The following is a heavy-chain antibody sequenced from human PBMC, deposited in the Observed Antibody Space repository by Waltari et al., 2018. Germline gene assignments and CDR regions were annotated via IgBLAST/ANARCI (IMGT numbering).Heavy chain of an antibody. D-gene: IGHD4-17*01. CDR1: GGSISSHY. V-gene: IGHV4-59*11. CDR3: ARDNGDPYWYFDL. Sequence: QVQLQESGPGLVKPSETLSLTCTVSGGSISSHYWSWIRQPPGKGLEWIGYIYYSGSTNYNPSLKSRVTISVDTSKNQFSLKLSSVTAADTAVYYCARDNGDPYWYFDLWGRGTLVTVSS. J-gene: IGHJ2*01. CDR2: IYYSGST.